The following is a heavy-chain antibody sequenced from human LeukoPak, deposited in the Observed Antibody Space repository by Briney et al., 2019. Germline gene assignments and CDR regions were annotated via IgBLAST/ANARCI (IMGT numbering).Heavy chain of an antibody. V-gene: IGHV1-2*02. CDR2: INPNSGGT. CDR3: ARGRSQSSYYDSSGS. J-gene: IGHJ5*02. Sequence: ASVKVSCKASGYTFTGYYMHWVRQAPGQGLEWMGWINPNSGGTNYAQKFQGRVTITRDTSISTAYMELSRLRSEDTAVYYCARGRSQSSYYDSSGSWGQGTLVTVSS. D-gene: IGHD3-22*01. CDR1: GYTFTGYY.